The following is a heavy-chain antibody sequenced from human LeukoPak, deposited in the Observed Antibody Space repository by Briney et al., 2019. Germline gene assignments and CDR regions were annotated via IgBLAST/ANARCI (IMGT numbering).Heavy chain of an antibody. Sequence: SETLSLTCAVYGGSFSGYYWSWVRQPPGKGLEWIGEINHSGSTNYNPSLKSRVTISVDTSKNQFSLKLSSVTAADTAVYYCARGRTWFDPWGQGTLVTVSS. J-gene: IGHJ5*02. CDR3: ARGRTWFDP. CDR1: GGSFSGYY. CDR2: INHSGST. V-gene: IGHV4-34*01.